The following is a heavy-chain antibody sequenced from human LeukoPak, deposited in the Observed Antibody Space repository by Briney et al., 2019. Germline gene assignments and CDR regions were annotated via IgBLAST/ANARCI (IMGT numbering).Heavy chain of an antibody. D-gene: IGHD6-13*01. V-gene: IGHV1-46*01. CDR3: ARGVLAAAGTRHPFDP. CDR1: GYTFTSYY. J-gene: IGHJ5*02. CDR2: INPSGGST. Sequence: ASVKVSCKASGYTFTSYYMHWVRQAPGQGLEWMGIINPSGGSTSYAQKFQGRVTMTRDTSTSTAYMELRSLRSDDTAVYYCARGVLAAAGTRHPFDPWGQGTLVTVSS.